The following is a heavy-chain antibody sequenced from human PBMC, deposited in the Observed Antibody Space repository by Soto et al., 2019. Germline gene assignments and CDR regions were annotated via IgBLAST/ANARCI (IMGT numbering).Heavy chain of an antibody. CDR1: GGSFSGYY. D-gene: IGHD5-18*01. CDR3: ARAGSRGYSYGYVSRNSYYFDY. Sequence: SETLSLTCAVYGGSFSGYYWSWIRQPPGKGLEWIGEINHSGSTNYNPSLKSRVTISVNTSKNQFSLKLSSVTAADTAVYYCARAGSRGYSYGYVSRNSYYFDYWGQGTLVTVSS. V-gene: IGHV4-34*01. J-gene: IGHJ4*02. CDR2: INHSGST.